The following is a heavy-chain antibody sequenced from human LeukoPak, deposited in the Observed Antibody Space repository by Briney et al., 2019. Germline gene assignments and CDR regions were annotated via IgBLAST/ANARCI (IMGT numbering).Heavy chain of an antibody. CDR2: ITSSSTTM. CDR1: GFTFSAYS. J-gene: IGHJ4*02. Sequence: PGGSLRLSCAASGFTFSAYSMNWVRQAPEKGLEWVSSITSSSTTMYYADSVKGRFTISRDNAKNSLYLQMNSLRAEDTAVYYCARDNTYCSGSRCYDRFDYWGQGTLVAVSS. CDR3: ARDNTYCSGSRCYDRFDY. D-gene: IGHD2-15*01. V-gene: IGHV3-48*04.